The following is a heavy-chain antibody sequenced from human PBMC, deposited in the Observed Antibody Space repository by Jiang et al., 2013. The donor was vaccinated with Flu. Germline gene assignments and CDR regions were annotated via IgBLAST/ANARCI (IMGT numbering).Heavy chain of an antibody. CDR2: IYPGDSDT. J-gene: IGHJ6*02. D-gene: IGHD3-16*01. Sequence: QLVESGAEVKKPGESLKISCKGSGYSFTTSWIAWVRQMPGKGLEWMGIIYPGDSDTTYSPSFQGQVTISADKSINTAYLQWSRLKASDTAIYYCARGGGGFYFYYGLDVWGQGTTVTVTS. CDR1: GYSFTTSW. CDR3: ARGGGGFYFYYGLDV. V-gene: IGHV5-51*01.